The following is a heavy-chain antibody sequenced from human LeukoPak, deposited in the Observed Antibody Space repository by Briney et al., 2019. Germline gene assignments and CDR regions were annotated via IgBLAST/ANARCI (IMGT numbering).Heavy chain of an antibody. Sequence: SETLSLTCTVSGGSISSYYWSWIRQPPGKGLEWIGYIYYSGSTNYNPSPKSRVTISVDTSKNQFSLKLSSVTAADTAVYYCARHHGGYRPLDYWGQGTLVTVSS. J-gene: IGHJ4*02. V-gene: IGHV4-59*08. CDR3: ARHHGGYRPLDY. CDR1: GGSISSYY. CDR2: IYYSGST. D-gene: IGHD4-17*01.